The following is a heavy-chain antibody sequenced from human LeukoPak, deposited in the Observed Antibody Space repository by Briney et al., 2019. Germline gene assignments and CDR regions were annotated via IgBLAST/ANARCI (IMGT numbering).Heavy chain of an antibody. V-gene: IGHV4-59*01. CDR2: IYYSGST. Sequence: PSETLSLTCTVSGGSISSYYWSWIRQPPGKGLEWIGYIYYSGSTNYNPSLKSRVTISVDTSKNQFSLKLSSVTAADTAVYYCATQDSGSSPGAFDIWGQGTMVTVSS. CDR3: ATQDSGSSPGAFDI. D-gene: IGHD1-26*01. CDR1: GGSISSYY. J-gene: IGHJ3*02.